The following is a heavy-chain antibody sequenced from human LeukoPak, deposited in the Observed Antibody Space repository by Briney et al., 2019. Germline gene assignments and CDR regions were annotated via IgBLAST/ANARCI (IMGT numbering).Heavy chain of an antibody. V-gene: IGHV4-4*02. J-gene: IGHJ4*02. CDR2: IYHSGST. D-gene: IGHD6-6*01. CDR1: GGSISSSNW. CDR3: AHSSSSLPTDS. Sequence: SGTLSLTCAVSGGSISSSNWWSWVRQPPGKGLEWIGEIYHSGSTNYNPSLKSRVTISVDTSKNQFSLKLSSVTAADTAVYYCAHSSSSLPTDSWGQGNLVIVSS.